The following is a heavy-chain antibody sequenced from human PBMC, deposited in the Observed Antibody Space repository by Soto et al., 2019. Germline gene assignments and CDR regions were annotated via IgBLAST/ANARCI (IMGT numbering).Heavy chain of an antibody. J-gene: IGHJ5*02. Sequence: QLQLQESGPGLVKPSETLSLTCTVSGGSISSSSYYWGWIRQPPGKGLEWIGSIYYSGSTYYNPSLKSRVTISVDTSKNQFSLKLSSVTAADTAVYYCARGMYYDSSGYYFHWFDPWGQGTLATVSS. V-gene: IGHV4-39*01. CDR1: GGSISSSSYY. D-gene: IGHD3-22*01. CDR2: IYYSGST. CDR3: ARGMYYDSSGYYFHWFDP.